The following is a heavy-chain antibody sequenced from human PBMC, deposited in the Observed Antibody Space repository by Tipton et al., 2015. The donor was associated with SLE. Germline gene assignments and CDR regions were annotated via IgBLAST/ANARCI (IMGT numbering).Heavy chain of an antibody. J-gene: IGHJ6*02. CDR2: INHSGST. CDR3: ARYADIVVVPAAFHYYGMDV. V-gene: IGHV4-34*01. Sequence: TLSLTCAVYGGSFSGYYWSWIRQPPGKGLEWIGEINHSGSTNYNPSLKSRVTISVDTSKNHFSLKLSSVTAADTAVYYCARYADIVVVPAAFHYYGMDVWGQGTTVTVSS. CDR1: GGSFSGYY. D-gene: IGHD2-2*01.